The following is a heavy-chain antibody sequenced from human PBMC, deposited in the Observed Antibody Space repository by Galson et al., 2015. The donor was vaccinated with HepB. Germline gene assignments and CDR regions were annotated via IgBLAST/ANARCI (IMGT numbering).Heavy chain of an antibody. CDR2: ISYDGSNK. Sequence: SLRLSCAASGFTFSSYAMHWVRQAPGKGLEWVAVISYDGSNKYYADSVKGRFTISRDNSKNTLYLQMNSLRAEDTAVYYCARDNLGYCSGVSCYAEYFQHWGQGTLVTVSS. CDR1: GFTFSSYA. D-gene: IGHD2-15*01. J-gene: IGHJ1*01. V-gene: IGHV3-30*04. CDR3: ARDNLGYCSGVSCYAEYFQH.